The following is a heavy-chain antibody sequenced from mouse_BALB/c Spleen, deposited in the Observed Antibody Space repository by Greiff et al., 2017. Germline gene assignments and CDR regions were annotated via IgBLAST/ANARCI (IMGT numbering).Heavy chain of an antibody. V-gene: IGHV1S135*01. Sequence: VQLKQSGPELGKPGASVKISCKASGYSFTGYNMYWVKQSHRKSLEWIGYIDPYNGGTSYNQKSKGKATLTVDKSSSTAYMHLNSLTSEDSAIYYCARRGVRDAMDYWGQGTSVTVSS. CDR2: IDPYNGGT. D-gene: IGHD2-2*01. CDR1: GYSFTGYN. J-gene: IGHJ4*01. CDR3: ARRGVRDAMDY.